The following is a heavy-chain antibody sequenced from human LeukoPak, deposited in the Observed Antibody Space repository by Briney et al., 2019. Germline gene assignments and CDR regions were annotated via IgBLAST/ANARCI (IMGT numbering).Heavy chain of an antibody. CDR1: GYTFTGYY. D-gene: IGHD2-2*01. Sequence: GASVKVSCKASGYTFTGYYMHWVRHGPGQGLEWMGWINPNSGGTNYAQKFQGRVTMTRDTSISTAYMERSRLRSEDTAVYYCARDGVVPAAGHWGQGTLVTVSS. CDR2: INPNSGGT. J-gene: IGHJ4*02. V-gene: IGHV1-2*02. CDR3: ARDGVVPAAGH.